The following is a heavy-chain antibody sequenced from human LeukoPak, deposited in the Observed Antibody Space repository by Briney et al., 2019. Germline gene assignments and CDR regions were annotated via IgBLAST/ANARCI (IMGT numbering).Heavy chain of an antibody. D-gene: IGHD3-10*01. J-gene: IGHJ6*03. CDR3: ARELSGRGYYYYMDV. Sequence: GGSLRLSCAASGFTVSSNYMSWVRQAPGKGLEWVSVIYSGGSTYYADSVKGRFTISRDNSKHTLYLQMNSLRAEHTAVYYCARELSGRGYYYYMDVWGKGTTVTVSS. V-gene: IGHV3-66*02. CDR2: IYSGGST. CDR1: GFTVSSNY.